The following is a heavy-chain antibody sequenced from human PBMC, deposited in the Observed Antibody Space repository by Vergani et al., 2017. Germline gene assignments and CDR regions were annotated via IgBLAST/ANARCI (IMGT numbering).Heavy chain of an antibody. Sequence: QVQLQESGPGLVKPSQTVSLTCTVSGGSISSYYWSWIRQPPGKGLEWIGYIYYSGSTNYNPSLKSRVTISVDTSKNQFSLKLSSVTAADTAVYYCARELVAGGWYYGMDVWGQGTTVTVSS. CDR3: ARELVAGGWYYGMDV. J-gene: IGHJ6*02. CDR1: GGSISSYY. CDR2: IYYSGST. V-gene: IGHV4-59*01. D-gene: IGHD2-15*01.